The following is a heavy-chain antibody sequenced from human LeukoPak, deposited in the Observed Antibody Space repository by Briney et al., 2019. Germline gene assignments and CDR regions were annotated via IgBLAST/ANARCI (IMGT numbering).Heavy chain of an antibody. Sequence: GGSLRLSCAASGFTFSSYGMHWVRQAPGKGLEWVAFIRYDGSNKYYADSVKGRFTISRDNSKNTLYLQMSSLRAEDTAVYYCARVRDYYDSSGYFDIWGQGTMVTVSS. V-gene: IGHV3-30*02. CDR2: IRYDGSNK. J-gene: IGHJ3*02. CDR1: GFTFSSYG. CDR3: ARVRDYYDSSGYFDI. D-gene: IGHD3-22*01.